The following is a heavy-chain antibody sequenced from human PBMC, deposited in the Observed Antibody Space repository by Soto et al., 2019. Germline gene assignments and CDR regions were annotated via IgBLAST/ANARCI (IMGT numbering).Heavy chain of an antibody. J-gene: IGHJ6*02. V-gene: IGHV5-51*01. D-gene: IGHD2-8*01. CDR3: ARRYCTNTTNCPVGYGFDV. Sequence: EVQLVQSGAEVKKPGESLIISCEAFGYSFSSYWIGWVRQMPGKGLEWMGIIYPGTSNARYSPSFQGQVTISADKSIGTTYLQWSSLKASDSATYYCARRYCTNTTNCPVGYGFDVWGQGTTVTVSS. CDR2: IYPGTSNA. CDR1: GYSFSSYW.